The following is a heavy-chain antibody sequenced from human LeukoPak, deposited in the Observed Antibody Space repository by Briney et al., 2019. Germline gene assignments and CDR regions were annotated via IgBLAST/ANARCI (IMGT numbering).Heavy chain of an antibody. J-gene: IGHJ4*02. Sequence: QPGGSLRLSCAASGFTFSSYAMSWVRQAPGKGQEWVSAISGSGGSTYYADSVKGRFTISRDNSKNTLYLQMNSLRAEDTAVYYCAKDEYYDSSGYYGDYWGQGTLVTVSS. CDR2: ISGSGGST. CDR1: GFTFSSYA. D-gene: IGHD3-22*01. V-gene: IGHV3-23*01. CDR3: AKDEYYDSSGYYGDY.